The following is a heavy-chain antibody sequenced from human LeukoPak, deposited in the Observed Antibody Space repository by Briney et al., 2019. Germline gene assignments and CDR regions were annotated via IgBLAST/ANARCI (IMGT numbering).Heavy chain of an antibody. V-gene: IGHV1-2*02. J-gene: IGHJ6*03. CDR2: INPNSGGT. D-gene: IGHD6-13*01. CDR3: ARAPAGGSSWYRYYYYYYMDV. Sequence: ASVKVSCKASGYTFTGYYMHWVRRAPGQGLEWMGWINPNSGGTNYAQKFQGRVTMTRDTSISTAYMELSRLRSDDTAVYYCARAPAGGSSWYRYYYYYYMDVWGKGTTVTISS. CDR1: GYTFTGYY.